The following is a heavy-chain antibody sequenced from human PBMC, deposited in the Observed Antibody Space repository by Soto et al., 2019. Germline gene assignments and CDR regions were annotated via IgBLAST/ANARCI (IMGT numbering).Heavy chain of an antibody. CDR2: IIPIFGTA. D-gene: IGHD5-18*01. CDR3: ARDRGGWIQLWSFDY. V-gene: IGHV1-69*06. CDR1: GGTFSSYA. J-gene: IGHJ4*02. Sequence: SVKVSCKASGGTFSSYAISWVRQAPGQGLEWMGGIIPIFGTANYAQKFQGRVTITADKSTSTAYMERSSLRSEGTAVYYCARDRGGWIQLWSFDYWGQGTLVTVSS.